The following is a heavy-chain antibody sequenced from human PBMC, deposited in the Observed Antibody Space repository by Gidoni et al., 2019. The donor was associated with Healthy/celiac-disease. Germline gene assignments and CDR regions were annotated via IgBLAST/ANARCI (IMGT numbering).Heavy chain of an antibody. D-gene: IGHD2-2*01. CDR1: GGSIHSYY. V-gene: IGHV4-4*07. CDR3: ARLLPAAISDYYYMDV. J-gene: IGHJ6*03. Sequence: QVKLQESGPGLVKPSETLSLTCTVSGGSIHSYYWCWNRKPAGKGLAWIGRIYTSGSTNYNPALKSRVIMSVDTSKNQFSLKLSSVTAADTAVYYCARLLPAAISDYYYMDVWGKVTTVTVSS. CDR2: IYTSGST.